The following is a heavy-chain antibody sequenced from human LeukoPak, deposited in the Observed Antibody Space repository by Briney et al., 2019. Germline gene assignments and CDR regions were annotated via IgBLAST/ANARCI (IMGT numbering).Heavy chain of an antibody. CDR2: ISSSGSTI. V-gene: IGHV3-48*03. CDR3: ARGYSGYDCIDY. J-gene: IGHJ4*02. CDR1: GFTFSSHE. Sequence: GGSLRLSCAASGFTFSSHEMNWVRQAPGKGLEWVSHISSSGSTIYYADSVKGRFTFSRDNAKNSLYLQMNSLRAEDTAVYYCARGYSGYDCIDYWGQGTLVTVSS. D-gene: IGHD5-12*01.